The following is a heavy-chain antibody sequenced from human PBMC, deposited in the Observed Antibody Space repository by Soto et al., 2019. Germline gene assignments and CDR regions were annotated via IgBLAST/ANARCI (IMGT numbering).Heavy chain of an antibody. D-gene: IGHD3-22*01. CDR1: GGTFSSYA. V-gene: IGHV1-69*12. CDR3: SRDRGPSSGYYPSWFDP. CDR2: IIPIFDKA. J-gene: IGHJ5*02. Sequence: QVQLVQSGAEVKKPGSSVKVSCKASGGTFSSYAITWVRQAPGQGLEGMGEIIPIFDKANYAQKFQGRVTITADESTSTAYMELSSLRTADTAVYYCSRDRGPSSGYYPSWFDPWGQGTLVTVSS.